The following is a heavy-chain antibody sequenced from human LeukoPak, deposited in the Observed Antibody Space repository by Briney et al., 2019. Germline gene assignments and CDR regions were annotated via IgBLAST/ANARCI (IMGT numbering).Heavy chain of an antibody. CDR2: ISTYNGNT. CDR3: ARDGGGCSSTSCYLSQPYYYYYYMDV. V-gene: IGHV1-18*01. CDR1: GYTFTSYG. J-gene: IGHJ6*03. D-gene: IGHD2-2*01. Sequence: AASVKVSCKASGYTFTSYGISWVRQAPGQGLEWMGWISTYNGNTNYAQKLQGRVTMTRDMSTSTVYMELSSLRSEDTAVYYCARDGGGCSSTSCYLSQPYYYYYYMDVWGKGTTVTVSS.